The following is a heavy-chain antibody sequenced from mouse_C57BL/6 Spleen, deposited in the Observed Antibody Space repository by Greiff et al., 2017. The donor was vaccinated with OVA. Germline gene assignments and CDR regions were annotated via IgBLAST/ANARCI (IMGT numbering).Heavy chain of an antibody. CDR1: GFTFSDYG. D-gene: IGHD2-4*01. CDR2: ISNLAYSI. Sequence: DVMLVESGGGLVQPGGSLKLSCAASGFTFSDYGMAWVRQAPRKGPEWVAFISNLAYSIYYADTVTGRFTISRENAKNTLYLEMSSLRSEDTAMYYCARRRDYAYYAMDYWGQGTSVTVSS. V-gene: IGHV5-15*01. J-gene: IGHJ4*01. CDR3: ARRRDYAYYAMDY.